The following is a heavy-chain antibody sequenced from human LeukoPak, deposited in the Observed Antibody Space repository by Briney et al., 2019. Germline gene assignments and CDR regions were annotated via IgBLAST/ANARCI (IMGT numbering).Heavy chain of an antibody. CDR3: ARSDTAMVAFDY. CDR2: INHSGST. Sequence: PSETLSLTCAVYGGSFSGYYWSWIRQPPGKGLEWIGEINHSGSTNYNPSLKSRVTISVDTSENQFSLKLSSVTAADTAVYYCARSDTAMVAFDYWGQGTLVTVSS. D-gene: IGHD5-18*01. J-gene: IGHJ4*02. CDR1: GGSFSGYY. V-gene: IGHV4-34*01.